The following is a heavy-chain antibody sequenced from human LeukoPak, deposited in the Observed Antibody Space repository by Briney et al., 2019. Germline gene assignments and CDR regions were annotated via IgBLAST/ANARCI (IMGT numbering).Heavy chain of an antibody. CDR2: ISAYNGNT. Sequence: ASVKVSCKASGYTFTSYGISWVRQAPGQGLEWMGWISAYNGNTNYAQKLQGRVTMTTDTSTSTAYMELRSLRSDDTAVYYCARDGVYSSSTSCHNWFDPWGQGTLVTVSS. J-gene: IGHJ5*02. CDR1: GYTFTSYG. CDR3: ARDGVYSSSTSCHNWFDP. D-gene: IGHD2-2*01. V-gene: IGHV1-18*04.